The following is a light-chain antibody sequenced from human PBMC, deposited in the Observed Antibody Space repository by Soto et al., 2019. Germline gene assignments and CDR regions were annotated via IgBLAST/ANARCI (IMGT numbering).Light chain of an antibody. V-gene: IGLV2-23*01. CDR1: SSDVGSYNL. CDR3: CSYAGSSTLYV. CDR2: EGS. J-gene: IGLJ1*01. Sequence: QSVLTQPASVSGSPGQSTTISCTGTSSDVGSYNLVSWYQQHPGKAPKLMIYEGSKRPSGVSNRFSGSKSGNTASLTISGLQAEDEADYYCCSYAGSSTLYVFGTGTRSPS.